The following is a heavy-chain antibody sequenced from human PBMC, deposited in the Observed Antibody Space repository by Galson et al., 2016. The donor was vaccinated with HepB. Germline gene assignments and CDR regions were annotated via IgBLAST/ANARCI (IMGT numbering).Heavy chain of an antibody. Sequence: SVKVSCKASGGTFSSYTINWVRQAPGQGLEWMGSIIPIFGTENYAQKFQGRVTITADDSTRTAYMELSSLRSEDTAVYYCARGSTIFDTEDAFGIWGQGTMVTVSA. V-gene: IGHV1-69*13. CDR1: GGTFSSYT. CDR2: IIPIFGTE. CDR3: ARGSTIFDTEDAFGI. D-gene: IGHD3-9*01. J-gene: IGHJ3*02.